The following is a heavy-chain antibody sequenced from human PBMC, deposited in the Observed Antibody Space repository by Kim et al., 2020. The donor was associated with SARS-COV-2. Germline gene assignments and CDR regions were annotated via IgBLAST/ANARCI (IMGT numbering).Heavy chain of an antibody. J-gene: IGHJ4*02. Sequence: ASVKVSCKASGYTFTSYAMHWVRQAPGQRLEWMGWINAGNGNTKYSQKFQGRVTITRDTSASTAYMELSSLRSEDTAVYYCARYSVGSSGWYSMGYFDYWGQGTLVTVSS. CDR2: INAGNGNT. D-gene: IGHD6-19*01. CDR3: ARYSVGSSGWYSMGYFDY. V-gene: IGHV1-3*01. CDR1: GYTFTSYA.